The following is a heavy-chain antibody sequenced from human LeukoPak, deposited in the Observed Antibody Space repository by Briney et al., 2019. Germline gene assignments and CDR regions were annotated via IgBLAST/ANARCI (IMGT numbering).Heavy chain of an antibody. CDR1: GFDFSNYG. Sequence: GSLRLSCAASGFDFSNYGMHWVRQAPGKGLVWVSHINHDARNRNYADFVKGRFTISRDSATVYLQMHSLGAEDTAVYYCSRDVFSLGEAWGPGTLLSVSS. CDR2: INHDARNR. V-gene: IGHV3-74*01. J-gene: IGHJ5*02. D-gene: IGHD4-17*01. CDR3: SRDVFSLGEA.